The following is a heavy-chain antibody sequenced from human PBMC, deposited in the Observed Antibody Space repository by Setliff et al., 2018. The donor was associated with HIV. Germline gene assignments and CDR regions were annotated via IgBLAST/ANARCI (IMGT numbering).Heavy chain of an antibody. D-gene: IGHD2-21*01. V-gene: IGHV1-18*01. CDR3: ARVFVLPVIVVVLDAFDI. CDR1: GYTFTSYG. J-gene: IGHJ3*02. CDR2: INTYNGNT. Sequence: ASVKVSCKASGYTFTSYGIRWVRQAPGQGLEWMGWINTYNGNTNYAQKVQGRVTMTTDTSTTTAYMELRSLRSDDTAEYYCARVFVLPVIVVVLDAFDIWGQGTMVTVSS.